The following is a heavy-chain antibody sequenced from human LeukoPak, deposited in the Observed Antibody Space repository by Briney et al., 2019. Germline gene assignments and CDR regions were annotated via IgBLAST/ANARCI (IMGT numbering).Heavy chain of an antibody. CDR3: TRAAGIAAPGTRFDYFDY. D-gene: IGHD6-13*01. J-gene: IGHJ4*02. V-gene: IGHV3-11*04. CDR2: ISSSGSTI. Sequence: GGSLRLSCAASRFTFSDYYMSWIRQAPGKGLEWVSYISSSGSTIYYADSVKGRFTISRDNARNSLHLQMSSLRVEDTAVYYCTRAAGIAAPGTRFDYFDYWGQGTLVTVSS. CDR1: RFTFSDYY.